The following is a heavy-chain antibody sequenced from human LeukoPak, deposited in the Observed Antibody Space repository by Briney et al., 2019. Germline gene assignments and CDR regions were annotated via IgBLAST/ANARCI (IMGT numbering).Heavy chain of an antibody. D-gene: IGHD3-16*02. Sequence: PGGSLRLSCAASGFTFSSYEMNWVRQAPGKGLEWVSYISSSGSTIYYADSVKGRSTISRDNAKNSLYLQMNSLRAEDTAVYYCARVTYDYVWGSYRTPFDYWGQGTLVTVSS. CDR1: GFTFSSYE. V-gene: IGHV3-48*03. CDR2: ISSSGSTI. J-gene: IGHJ4*02. CDR3: ARVTYDYVWGSYRTPFDY.